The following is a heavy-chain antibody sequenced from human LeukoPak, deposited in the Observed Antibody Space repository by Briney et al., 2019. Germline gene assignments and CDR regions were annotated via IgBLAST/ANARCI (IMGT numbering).Heavy chain of an antibody. V-gene: IGHV7-4-1*02. Sequence: ASVKVSCKASGYTFTSYGISWVRQAPGQGLEWMGWINTNTGNPTYAQGFTGRFVFSLDTSVSTAYLQISSLKAEDTAVYYCASSITMVRGVIGAFDIWGQGTMVTVSS. J-gene: IGHJ3*02. CDR1: GYTFTSYG. D-gene: IGHD3-10*01. CDR3: ASSITMVRGVIGAFDI. CDR2: INTNTGNP.